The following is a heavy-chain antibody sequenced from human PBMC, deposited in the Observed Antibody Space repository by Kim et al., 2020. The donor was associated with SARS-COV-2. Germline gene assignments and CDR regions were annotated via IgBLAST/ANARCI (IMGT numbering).Heavy chain of an antibody. D-gene: IGHD3-3*01. V-gene: IGHV4-59*01. J-gene: IGHJ4*02. Sequence: YNPSLKRRVTISVDTSKNQFSLKLSSVTAADTAVYYCARDRLWSGAHFDYWGQGTLVTSPQ. CDR3: ARDRLWSGAHFDY.